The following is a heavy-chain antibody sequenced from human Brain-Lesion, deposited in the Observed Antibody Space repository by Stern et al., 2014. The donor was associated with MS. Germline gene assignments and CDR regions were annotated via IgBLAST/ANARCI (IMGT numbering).Heavy chain of an antibody. Sequence: QLVQSGGGLIEPGGSLRLSWAASGFSVSTNFMSWVRQAPGKGLEWVSLMYSRGGTNYADSVKGRFTISRDSSKNTLYLQMSDLRAEDTAVYYCARKTDTAVGGDYWGPGTLVTVSS. CDR2: MYSRGGT. CDR3: ARKTDTAVGGDY. J-gene: IGHJ4*02. D-gene: IGHD5-18*01. V-gene: IGHV3-53*01. CDR1: GFSVSTNF.